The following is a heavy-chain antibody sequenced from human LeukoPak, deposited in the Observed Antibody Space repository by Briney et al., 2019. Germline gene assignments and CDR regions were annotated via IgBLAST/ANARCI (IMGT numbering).Heavy chain of an antibody. Sequence: PGGSLRLSCAASGFAFSSYSMNWVRQVPGKGLEWVSYISSSSSTIYYADSVKGRFTISRDNAKNSLYLQMNSLKTEDTALYYCGRAGSFSPIEYWGQGTLVTVSS. J-gene: IGHJ4*02. V-gene: IGHV3-48*04. CDR2: ISSSSSTI. D-gene: IGHD2/OR15-2a*01. CDR1: GFAFSSYS. CDR3: GRAGSFSPIEY.